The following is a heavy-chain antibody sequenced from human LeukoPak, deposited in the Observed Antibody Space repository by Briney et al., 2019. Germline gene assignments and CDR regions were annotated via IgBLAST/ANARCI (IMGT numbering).Heavy chain of an antibody. D-gene: IGHD6-13*01. V-gene: IGHV3-23*01. J-gene: IGHJ4*02. CDR3: AKDLFYVTRDAADTDF. CDR2: ISASGTST. Sequence: PGGSLRLSCAASGFTFSSYTMYWVRQAPGKGLEWVSAISASGTSTYYAVSLKGRFTISRDNSKNTLYLQMNSLRAEDTAVYYCAKDLFYVTRDAADTDFWGQGTLVTVSS. CDR1: GFTFSSYT.